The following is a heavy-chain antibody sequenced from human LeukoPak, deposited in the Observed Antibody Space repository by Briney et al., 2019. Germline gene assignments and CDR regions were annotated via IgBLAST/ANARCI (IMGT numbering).Heavy chain of an antibody. J-gene: IGHJ3*02. CDR3: ARDRSSGWYWDAFDI. V-gene: IGHV3-7*01. D-gene: IGHD6-19*01. Sequence: GGSLRLSCAASGFTSSSYWMSWVRQAPGKGLEWVANIKQDGSDKYYVDSVKGRFTISRDNAKNSLYLQMNSLRAEDTAVYYCARDRSSGWYWDAFDIWGQGTMVTVSS. CDR1: GFTSSSYW. CDR2: IKQDGSDK.